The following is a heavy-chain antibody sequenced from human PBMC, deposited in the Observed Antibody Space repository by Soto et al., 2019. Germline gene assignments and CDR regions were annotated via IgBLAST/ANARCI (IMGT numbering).Heavy chain of an antibody. CDR2: IDWDDDK. Sequence: SGPTLVNPTQTLTLTCSFSGFSLSTYGMRVSWIRQPPGKALEWLARIDWDDDKFYNTSLKTRLTISKDTSKNQVVLTMTNMDPVDTATYYCARRGHKVSPLPEQTYFDCWGQGTMVIVSS. D-gene: IGHD3-16*01. V-gene: IGHV2-70*04. CDR1: GFSLSTYGMR. CDR3: ARRGHKVSPLPEQTYFDC. J-gene: IGHJ4*02.